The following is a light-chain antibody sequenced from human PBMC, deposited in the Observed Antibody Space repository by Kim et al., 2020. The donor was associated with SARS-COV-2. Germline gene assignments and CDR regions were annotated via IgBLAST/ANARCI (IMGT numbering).Light chain of an antibody. CDR2: GTA. J-gene: IGKJ2*01. CDR1: QSVAPNQ. Sequence: LAPGERATLSCRASQSVAPNQLGWFQQKSGQAPMLLIYGTASRATGITDRFSASESGKDFTLTISRLAPEDVAVYFCQQYDRPPYTFGQGTKLEI. CDR3: QQYDRPPYT. V-gene: IGKV3-20*01.